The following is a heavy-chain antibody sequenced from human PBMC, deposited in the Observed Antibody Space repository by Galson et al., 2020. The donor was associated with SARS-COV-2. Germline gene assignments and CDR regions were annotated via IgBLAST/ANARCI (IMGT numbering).Heavy chain of an antibody. V-gene: IGHV4-30-2*01. D-gene: IGHD4-17*01. CDR2: IYHSGST. Sequence: SETLSLTCAVSGGSISSGGYSWSWIRQPPGKGLEWIGYIYHSGSTYYNPSLKSRVTISVDRSKNQFSLKLSSVTAADTAVYYCARGPTYGNWFDPWGQGTLVTVSS. CDR1: GGSISSGGYS. CDR3: ARGPTYGNWFDP. J-gene: IGHJ5*02.